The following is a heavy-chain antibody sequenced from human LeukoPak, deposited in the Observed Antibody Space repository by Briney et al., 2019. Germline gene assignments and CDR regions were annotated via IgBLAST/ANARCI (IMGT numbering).Heavy chain of an antibody. D-gene: IGHD3-10*01. CDR3: ARVGGSNYGRYCFDV. J-gene: IGHJ4*02. Sequence: PGWSLRLSCAASGFPFRSHALAWVRQAPGKGLEWVSSITTDINYTYYSDSVKGRFTISRDNSKNTLFLQMSGLGADDTAVYYCARVGGSNYGRYCFDVWGQGALVTVSS. CDR1: GFPFRSHA. V-gene: IGHV3-23*01. CDR2: ITTDINYT.